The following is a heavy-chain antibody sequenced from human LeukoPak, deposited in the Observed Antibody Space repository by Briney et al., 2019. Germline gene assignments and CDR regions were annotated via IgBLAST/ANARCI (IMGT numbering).Heavy chain of an antibody. Sequence: GGSLRLSCATSGFTFSNAWMNWVRQAPGKGLEWVGRIRSNSDGGTIDYAAPVKGRFTLSRDDSKTTLYLQMNSLQTEDTAVYYCATDSYDSTWGQGTLVTVSS. CDR3: ATDSYDST. CDR1: GFTFSNAW. J-gene: IGHJ5*02. CDR2: IRSNSDGGTI. D-gene: IGHD3-22*01. V-gene: IGHV3-15*07.